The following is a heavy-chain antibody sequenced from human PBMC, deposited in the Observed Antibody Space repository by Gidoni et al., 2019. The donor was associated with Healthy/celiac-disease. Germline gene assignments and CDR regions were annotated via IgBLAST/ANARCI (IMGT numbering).Heavy chain of an antibody. CDR2: ISSSSSTI. Sequence: EVQLVESGGGLVQPGGSLRLSCAASGFTFSRHSMNWVRQAPGKGLEWFSYISSSSSTIYYADSVKGRFTISRDNAKNSLYLQMNSLRAEDTAVYYCARVGLPLRFLEWLTFDPWGQGTLVTVSS. J-gene: IGHJ5*02. D-gene: IGHD3-3*01. CDR1: GFTFSRHS. CDR3: ARVGLPLRFLEWLTFDP. V-gene: IGHV3-48*01.